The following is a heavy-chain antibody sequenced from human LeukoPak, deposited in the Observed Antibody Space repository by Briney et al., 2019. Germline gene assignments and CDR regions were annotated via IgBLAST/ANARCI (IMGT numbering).Heavy chain of an antibody. Sequence: PGRSLRLSCAASEFTFSSYPMHWVRQAPGKGLEWVAVISYDGSNKYYADSVKGRFTISRDNSKNTLYLQMNSLRAEDTAVYYCARGAPYCSSISCYVEYWGQGTLVTVSS. CDR3: ARGAPYCSSISCYVEY. D-gene: IGHD2-2*01. V-gene: IGHV3-30-3*01. J-gene: IGHJ4*02. CDR1: EFTFSSYP. CDR2: ISYDGSNK.